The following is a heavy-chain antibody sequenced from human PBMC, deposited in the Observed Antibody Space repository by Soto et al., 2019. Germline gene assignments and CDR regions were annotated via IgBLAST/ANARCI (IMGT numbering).Heavy chain of an antibody. CDR2: ISASGDNT. J-gene: IGHJ4*02. D-gene: IGHD3-16*01. Sequence: PGGSLRLSCAASGFTFSSRAMSWVRQAPGKGLDWVSIISASGDNTYYADSVKGRFTISRDNSKNTLYLQVNSLRAEDTAVYYCATFTHKGYWGQGTLVTVSS. CDR1: GFTFSSRA. CDR3: ATFTHKGY. V-gene: IGHV3-23*01.